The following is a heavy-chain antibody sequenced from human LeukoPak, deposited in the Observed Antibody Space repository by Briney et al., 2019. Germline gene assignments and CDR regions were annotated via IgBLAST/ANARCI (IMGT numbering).Heavy chain of an antibody. CDR3: ASAEPRGIIWYPY. CDR1: GASISSNNW. Sequence: SGTLSLTCAVSGASISSNNWWWSWVRQPPGKGLEWIWEIYHSGSTNYNPSLKSRVTMSVDKSKNQFSLWLSSVTAADTAVYYCASAEPRGIIWYPYWGQGTLVTVSS. J-gene: IGHJ4*02. CDR2: IYHSGST. D-gene: IGHD6-13*01. V-gene: IGHV4-4*02.